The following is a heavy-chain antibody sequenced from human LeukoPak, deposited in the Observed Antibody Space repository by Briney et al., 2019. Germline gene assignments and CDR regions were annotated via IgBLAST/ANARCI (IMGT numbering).Heavy chain of an antibody. CDR3: VRVIGAPNYYYYMDV. CDR2: IYYSGST. D-gene: IGHD3-22*01. V-gene: IGHV4-59*12. Sequence: SETLSLTCTVSGGSISSYYWSWIRQPPGKGLEWIGYIYYSGSTNYNPSLKSRVTISVGTSKNQFSLKLSSVTAADTAVYYCVRVIGAPNYYYYMDVWGKGTTVTVSS. J-gene: IGHJ6*03. CDR1: GGSISSYY.